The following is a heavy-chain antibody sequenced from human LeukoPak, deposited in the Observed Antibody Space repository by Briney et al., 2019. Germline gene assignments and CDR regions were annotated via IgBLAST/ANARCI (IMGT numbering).Heavy chain of an antibody. D-gene: IGHD3-22*01. CDR2: IKQDGSEK. Sequence: GGSLRLSCAASGFTFSSYWMSWVRQAPGKGLEWVANIKQDGSEKYYVDSVKGRFTISRDNAKNSLYLQMNSLRAEDTAVYYCARDPYDSSGYYPFNFDYWGQGTLVTVSS. CDR3: ARDPYDSSGYYPFNFDY. J-gene: IGHJ4*02. V-gene: IGHV3-7*01. CDR1: GFTFSSYW.